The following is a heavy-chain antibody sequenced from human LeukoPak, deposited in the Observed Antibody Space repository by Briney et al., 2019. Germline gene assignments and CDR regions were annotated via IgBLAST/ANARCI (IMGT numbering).Heavy chain of an antibody. V-gene: IGHV3-7*03. CDR1: GFTFSSYW. Sequence: GGSLTLSCAASGFTFSSYWMSWVRQAPGRGLEWVAPIRQDGSQKSYVDSVKGRFTISRDNAKNSLYLQMNSLRAEDTALYYCARRGVYGDYGLPRFDYWGQGTLVTVSS. J-gene: IGHJ4*02. CDR3: ARRGVYGDYGLPRFDY. CDR2: IRQDGSQK. D-gene: IGHD4-17*01.